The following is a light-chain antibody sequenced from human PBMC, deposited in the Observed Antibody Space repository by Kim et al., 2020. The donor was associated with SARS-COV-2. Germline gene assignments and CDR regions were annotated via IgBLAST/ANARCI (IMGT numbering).Light chain of an antibody. CDR3: QQHSKLIT. Sequence: CLSPGERAPLSCRASQSVSSYLAWYQQRPGQAPRLLIYDASNRATGIPARFSGSGSGTDFTLTISSLEPEDFAVYYCQQHSKLITFGQGTRLEIK. CDR2: DAS. V-gene: IGKV3-11*01. CDR1: QSVSSY. J-gene: IGKJ5*01.